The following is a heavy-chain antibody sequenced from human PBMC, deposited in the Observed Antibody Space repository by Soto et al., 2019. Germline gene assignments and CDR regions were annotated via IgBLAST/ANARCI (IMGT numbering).Heavy chain of an antibody. D-gene: IGHD3-3*01. CDR1: GFTFSSYA. V-gene: IGHV3-30-3*01. CDR2: ISYDGSNK. CDR3: ARDHDFWSGYYTGDDFDI. J-gene: IGHJ3*02. Sequence: GGSLRLSCAASGFTFSSYAMHWVRQAPGKGLEWVAVISYDGSNKYYADSVKGRFTISRDNSKNTLYLQMNSLRAEDTAVYYCARDHDFWSGYYTGDDFDIRGQGTMVTVSS.